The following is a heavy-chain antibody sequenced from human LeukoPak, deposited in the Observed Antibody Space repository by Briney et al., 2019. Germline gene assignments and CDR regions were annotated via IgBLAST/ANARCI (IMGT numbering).Heavy chain of an antibody. J-gene: IGHJ6*03. CDR2: IKQDGGEK. Sequence: GGSLRLSCAASGFTFSSYWMSWVRQAPGKGLEWVANIKQDGGEKYYVDSVKGRFTISRDNAKNSLYLQMNSLRVEDTAVYYCAAGGGWDPSFGVVTHIDAWGKGTTVVVS. CDR3: AAGGGWDPSFGVVTHIDA. V-gene: IGHV3-7*01. CDR1: GFTFSSYW. D-gene: IGHD3-3*01.